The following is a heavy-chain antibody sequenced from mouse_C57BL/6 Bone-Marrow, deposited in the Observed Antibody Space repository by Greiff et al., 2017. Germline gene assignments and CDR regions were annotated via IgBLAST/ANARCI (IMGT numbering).Heavy chain of an antibody. V-gene: IGHV5-16*01. CDR3: ARDQGGLGFAY. CDR2: INYDGSST. D-gene: IGHD6-1*01. J-gene: IGHJ3*01. Sequence: EVMLVESEGGLVQPGSSMKLSCTASGFTFSDYYMAWVRQVPEKGLEWVANINYDGSSTYYLDSLKSRFIISRDNEKNILYLQMSSLKSEDTATYYCARDQGGLGFAYWGQGTLVTVSA. CDR1: GFTFSDYY.